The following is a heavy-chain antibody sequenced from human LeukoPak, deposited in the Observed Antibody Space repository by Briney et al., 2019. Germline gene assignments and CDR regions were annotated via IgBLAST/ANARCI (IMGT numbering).Heavy chain of an antibody. CDR2: IHGSGGST. CDR3: AKDLKAGDGIWLNDC. D-gene: IGHD3-9*01. V-gene: IGHV3-23*01. CDR1: GFTFSSFA. J-gene: IGHJ4*02. Sequence: GGSLRLSCAASGFTFSSFAMSWVRQAPGKGLEWVSGIHGSGGSTFHADSVKGRFTISRDNSKNTLYLQMNSLSAEDTAIYYCAKDLKAGDGIWLNDCRGQGTLVTVSS.